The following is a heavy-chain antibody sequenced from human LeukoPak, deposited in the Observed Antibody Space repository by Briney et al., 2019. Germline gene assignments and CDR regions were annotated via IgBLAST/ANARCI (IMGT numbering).Heavy chain of an antibody. J-gene: IGHJ5*02. CDR3: VKTIRGYVWGSLGSDP. CDR1: ALTFSSSA. D-gene: IGHD3-16*01. Sequence: GRSLRLSRSASALTFSSSAMHWVRQPPGKGLEYVSAISSNGGSTNYADSVKGRFTTSRDNSKNTLYLQMSSLRAEDTAVYYCVKTIRGYVWGSLGSDPWGQGTLVTVSS. CDR2: ISSNGGST. V-gene: IGHV3-64D*06.